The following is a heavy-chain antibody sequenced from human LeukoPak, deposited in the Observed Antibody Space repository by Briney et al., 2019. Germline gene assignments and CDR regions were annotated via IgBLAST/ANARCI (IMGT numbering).Heavy chain of an antibody. J-gene: IGHJ4*02. V-gene: IGHV3-21*01. CDR1: GFTFSSYS. CDR3: SRDLWFWTQYCTSTSCNQAY. CDR2: ISSSSSYI. Sequence: PGGSLRLSCAASGFTFSSYSMNWVRQAPGKGLEWVSSISSSSSYIYYADSVKGRFTISRDNAKNSLFLQMNSLRAEDTALYYCSRDLWFWTQYCTSTSCNQAYWGQGALVTVSS. D-gene: IGHD2-2*01.